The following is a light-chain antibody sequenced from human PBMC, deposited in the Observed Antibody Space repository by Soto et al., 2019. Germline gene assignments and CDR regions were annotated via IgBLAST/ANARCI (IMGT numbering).Light chain of an antibody. CDR2: AAS. CDR3: LQDYNYPYT. CDR1: QYITGN. V-gene: IGKV1-6*01. J-gene: IGKJ2*01. Sequence: AIQMTQSPSSLSASVGDRVTITCRASQYITGNLGWYQQKPGKAPKLLIFAASSLQSGVPSRFSGSGSGTEFALTISSLRPEDFATYYCLQDYNYPYTFGQGTKLEIK.